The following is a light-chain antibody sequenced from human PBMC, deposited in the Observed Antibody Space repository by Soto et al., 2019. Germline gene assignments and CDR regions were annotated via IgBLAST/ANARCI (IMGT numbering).Light chain of an antibody. Sequence: DIVLTQSPDSLAVSLGERATINCKSSQSVLYSSNNKNYLAWYQQKPGQPPKLLIYWASTRDSGVPDRFSGRGSGKDFTLTIGSLQAEDVGVYYCQQYYSTPYTFGQGTKLEIK. J-gene: IGKJ2*01. CDR3: QQYYSTPYT. CDR2: WAS. V-gene: IGKV4-1*01. CDR1: QSVLYSSNNKNY.